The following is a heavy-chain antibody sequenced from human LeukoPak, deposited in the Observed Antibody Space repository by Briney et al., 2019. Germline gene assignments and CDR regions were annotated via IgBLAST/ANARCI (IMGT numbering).Heavy chain of an antibody. V-gene: IGHV4-4*07. D-gene: IGHD3-10*01. CDR3: ASTATTVFRGYFDY. CDR2: IYTSGST. Sequence: KTSETLSLTCTVSGGSISSYYWSWIRQPAGKGLEWLGRIYTSGSTNYNPSLKSRVTMSVDTSKNQFSLKLSSVTAADTAVYYCASTATTVFRGYFDYWGQGTLVTVSS. J-gene: IGHJ4*02. CDR1: GGSISSYY.